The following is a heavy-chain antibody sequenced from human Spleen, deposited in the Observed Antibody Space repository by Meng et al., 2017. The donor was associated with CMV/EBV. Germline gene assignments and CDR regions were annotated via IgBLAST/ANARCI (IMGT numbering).Heavy chain of an antibody. J-gene: IGHJ4*02. CDR3: ARDSRAGYTYGYLTFDY. CDR1: GFTFSSYA. CDR2: ISYDGSNK. V-gene: IGHV3-30*04. Sequence: GGSLRLSCAASGFTFSSYAMHWVRQAPGKGLEWVAVISYDGSNKYYADSVKGRFTISRDNSKNTLYLQMNSLRAEDTAVYYCARDSRAGYTYGYLTFDYWGQGTLVTVSS. D-gene: IGHD5-18*01.